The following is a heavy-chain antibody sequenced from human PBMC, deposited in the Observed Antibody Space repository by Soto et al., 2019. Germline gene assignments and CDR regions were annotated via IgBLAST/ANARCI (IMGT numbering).Heavy chain of an antibody. J-gene: IGHJ4*02. D-gene: IGHD1-26*01. CDR3: ARTNSGRYFERDS. CDR2: IKEDGSEK. Sequence: VQMVESGGGLVQPGGSLRLSCAASGFTFSNYLMTWVRQAPGKGLEWVANIKEDGSEKYYVDSVKGRFTISRDNAKNSLYLQMNSLSAEDTAVYYCARTNSGRYFERDSWGQGTLVTVSS. CDR1: GFTFSNYL. V-gene: IGHV3-7*01.